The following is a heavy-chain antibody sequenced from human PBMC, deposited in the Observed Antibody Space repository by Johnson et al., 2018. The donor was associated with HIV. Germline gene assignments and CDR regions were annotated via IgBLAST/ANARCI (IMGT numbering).Heavy chain of an antibody. CDR3: AQEVRIAGSAVFDI. Sequence: VQLVESGGGLIQPGGSLRLSCAASGFTFSDYYMSWIRQAPGKGLEWVSVINAGGDTYYADSVKGRFTISRDNAKNSLYLQMNSLKIEDTAVYSCAQEVRIAGSAVFDIWGQGTMVTVSS. J-gene: IGHJ3*02. D-gene: IGHD6-13*01. CDR1: GFTFSDYY. CDR2: INAGGDT. V-gene: IGHV3-66*03.